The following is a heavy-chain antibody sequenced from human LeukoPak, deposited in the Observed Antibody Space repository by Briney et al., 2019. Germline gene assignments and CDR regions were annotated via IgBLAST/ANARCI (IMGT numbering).Heavy chain of an antibody. CDR1: GFTFSSYW. CDR3: ATHIRFGEIG. Sequence: GGSLRLSCAASGFTFSSYWMHWLRQAPGKGLVWVSRINGDGSSTTYADSVKGRFTISRDNSKNTLYLQMNSLRAEDTAVYYCATHIRFGEIGWGQGTLVTVSS. V-gene: IGHV3-74*01. J-gene: IGHJ4*02. CDR2: INGDGSST. D-gene: IGHD3-10*01.